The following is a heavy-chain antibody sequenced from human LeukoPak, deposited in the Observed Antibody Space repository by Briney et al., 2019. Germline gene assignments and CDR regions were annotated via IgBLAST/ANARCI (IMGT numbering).Heavy chain of an antibody. CDR3: AKEYCAGDCYSDYFDY. CDR2: MSYDGSNE. V-gene: IGHV3-30*18. J-gene: IGHJ4*02. CDR1: GFTFSRTG. Sequence: GGSLRLSCAASGFTFSRTGIHWVRQAPGKGLEWVAVMSYDGSNEYYADSVKGRFTISRDNSKNTLYLQMNSLRVEDTAVYYCAKEYCAGDCYSDYFDYWGQGTLVTVSS. D-gene: IGHD2-21*02.